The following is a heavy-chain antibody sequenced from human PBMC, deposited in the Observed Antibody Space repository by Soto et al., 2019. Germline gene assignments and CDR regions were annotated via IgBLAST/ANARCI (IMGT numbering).Heavy chain of an antibody. CDR1: GFTYSSYS. D-gene: IGHD1-1*01. J-gene: IGHJ4*02. V-gene: IGHV3-21*01. CDR3: ARDPTGYFDY. CDR2: ISSSSSYI. Sequence: GGSLRLSCAASGFTYSSYSMNWVRQAPGKGLEWVSSISSSSSYIYYADSVKGRFTISRDNAKNSLYLQMNSLRAEDTAVYYCARDPTGYFDYWGQGTLVTVSS.